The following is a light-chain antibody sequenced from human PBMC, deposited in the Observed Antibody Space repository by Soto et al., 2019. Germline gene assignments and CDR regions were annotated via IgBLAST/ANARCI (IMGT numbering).Light chain of an antibody. CDR2: RVT. Sequence: QLVLTQPPSASGSPGQSVTISCTGTSSDVGGYNYVSWYQQHPGKAPKLLMFRVTERPSGVPDRFSGSKSGNTASLTVSGLQAEDEADYYCCAYAGINTVIFGGGTKLTVL. V-gene: IGLV2-8*01. CDR3: CAYAGINTVI. CDR1: SSDVGGYNY. J-gene: IGLJ2*01.